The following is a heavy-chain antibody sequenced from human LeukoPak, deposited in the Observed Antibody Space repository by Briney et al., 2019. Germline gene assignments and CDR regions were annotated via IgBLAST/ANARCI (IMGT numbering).Heavy chain of an antibody. D-gene: IGHD3-10*01. CDR3: ARGHGSGNWFDP. J-gene: IGHJ5*02. Sequence: PSETLSLTCAVSGGSISSGGYSWSWIRQPPGKGLEWIGYIYHSGSTYYSPSLKSRVTISVDRSKNQFSLKLSSVTAADTAVYYCARGHGSGNWFDPWGQGTLVTVSS. V-gene: IGHV4-30-2*01. CDR2: IYHSGST. CDR1: GGSISSGGYS.